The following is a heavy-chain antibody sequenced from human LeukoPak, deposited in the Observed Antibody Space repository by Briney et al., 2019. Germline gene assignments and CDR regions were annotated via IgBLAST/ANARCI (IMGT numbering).Heavy chain of an antibody. D-gene: IGHD3-22*01. Sequence: GGSLRLSCAASGFTFNNYAMTWVRQAPGKGLEWGSAISGSGATTYYADSVKGRFTISRGSSKNTLYLEMSSLRAEDTAVYYCAKDFDYYDTSDYFFLAVFDYWGQGTPVTVSS. CDR2: ISGSGATT. V-gene: IGHV3-23*01. CDR3: AKDFDYYDTSDYFFLAVFDY. CDR1: GFTFNNYA. J-gene: IGHJ4*02.